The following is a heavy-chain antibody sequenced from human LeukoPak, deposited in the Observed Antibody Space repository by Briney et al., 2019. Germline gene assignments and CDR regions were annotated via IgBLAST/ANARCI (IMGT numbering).Heavy chain of an antibody. J-gene: IGHJ5*02. CDR2: ISFDGNDV. CDR3: VRALSIDAHRFDN. CDR1: GFTFSRYA. D-gene: IGHD6-6*01. Sequence: GGSLRLSCAASGFTFSRYAMDWVRQAPGKGLDWVASISFDGNDVYYAASVRGRSTISRDNSGDTVSLQINSLTTDDTAVYYCVRALSIDAHRFDNWGQGTLVSVSS. V-gene: IGHV3-30-3*01.